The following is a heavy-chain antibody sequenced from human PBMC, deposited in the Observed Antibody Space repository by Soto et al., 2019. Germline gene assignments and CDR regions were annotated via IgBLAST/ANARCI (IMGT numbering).Heavy chain of an antibody. Sequence: GGSLRLSCTASGFAFSSYAMSWVRQAPGKGLEWVSVIMSSGGATFYADSVKGRFTISRDNSKNTLYLQMNSLRAEDTAVYYCAKEYNNLQSALDYWGQGTPVTVSS. V-gene: IGHV3-23*01. CDR1: GFAFSSYA. CDR2: IMSSGGAT. D-gene: IGHD1-1*01. J-gene: IGHJ4*02. CDR3: AKEYNNLQSALDY.